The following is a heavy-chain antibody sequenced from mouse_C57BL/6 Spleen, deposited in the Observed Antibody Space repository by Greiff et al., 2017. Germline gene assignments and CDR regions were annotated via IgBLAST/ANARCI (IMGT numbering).Heavy chain of an antibody. D-gene: IGHD2-5*01. Sequence: QVQLQQPGAELVKPGASVKLSCKASGYTFTSYWMQWVKQRPGQGLEWIGEIDPSDSYTNYNQKFKGKATLTVDTSSSTAYMQLSSLTSEDSAVYYCARGYYSNSGFAYWGQGTLVTVSA. J-gene: IGHJ3*01. CDR2: IDPSDSYT. CDR1: GYTFTSYW. V-gene: IGHV1-50*01. CDR3: ARGYYSNSGFAY.